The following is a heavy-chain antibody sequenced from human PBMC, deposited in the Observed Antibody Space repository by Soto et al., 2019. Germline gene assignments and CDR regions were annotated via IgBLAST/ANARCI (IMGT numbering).Heavy chain of an antibody. V-gene: IGHV1-2*02. CDR3: AIVAVPGRAFDV. J-gene: IGHJ3*01. CDR1: GYSFTGHY. CDR2: IDPDSGGT. Sequence: ASVKVSCKASGYSFTGHYMHWVRQAPGQGLEWLGWIDPDSGGTNYEQKFQGRVTMTRDTSISTAYMELSRLTSDDTAVYYCAIVAVPGRAFDVWGQGTMVTVSS. D-gene: IGHD6-19*01.